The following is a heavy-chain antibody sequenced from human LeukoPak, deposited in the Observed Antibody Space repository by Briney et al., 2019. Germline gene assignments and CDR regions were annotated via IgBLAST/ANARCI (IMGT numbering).Heavy chain of an antibody. CDR2: ISSSGSTI. Sequence: PGGSLRLSCAASGFTFSDYYMSWIRQAPGKGLEWVSYISSSGSTIYYADSVKGRFTISRDNAKNSLYLQMNSLRAEDTAVYYCAGDDGRPYSSSSKFDYWGQGTPVTVSS. D-gene: IGHD6-6*01. CDR3: AGDDGRPYSSSSKFDY. CDR1: GFTFSDYY. J-gene: IGHJ4*02. V-gene: IGHV3-11*01.